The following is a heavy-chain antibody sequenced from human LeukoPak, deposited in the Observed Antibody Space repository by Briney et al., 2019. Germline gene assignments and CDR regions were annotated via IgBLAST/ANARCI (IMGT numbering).Heavy chain of an antibody. CDR3: ARDPQYSSSWLNWFDP. Sequence: ASVKVSCKASGYTFTGYYMHWVRQAPGQGLEWMGWINPNSGGTNYAQKFQGRVTMTRDTSISTAYMELSRLRSDDTAVYYCARDPQYSSSWLNWFDPWGQGTLVTVSS. D-gene: IGHD6-13*01. V-gene: IGHV1-2*02. J-gene: IGHJ5*02. CDR2: INPNSGGT. CDR1: GYTFTGYY.